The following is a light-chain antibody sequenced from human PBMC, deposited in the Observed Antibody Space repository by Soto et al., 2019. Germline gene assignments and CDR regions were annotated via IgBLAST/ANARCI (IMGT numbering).Light chain of an antibody. CDR1: PGVASW. CDR3: QQSYSTPRT. V-gene: IGKV1-12*01. J-gene: IGKJ2*01. CDR2: AAS. Sequence: DIQMTQSPSSVSASVGDGVTITCRASPGVASWLAWYQQKPGKAPKLLIYAASNLQSGVPSRFSGSGSGTDFTLTISSLQPEDFATYYCQQSYSTPRTFGQGTNLEIK.